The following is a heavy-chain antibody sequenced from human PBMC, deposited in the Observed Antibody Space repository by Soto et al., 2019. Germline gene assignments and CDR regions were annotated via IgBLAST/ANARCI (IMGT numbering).Heavy chain of an antibody. CDR2: ISAYNGNT. V-gene: IGHV1-18*01. Sequence: ASVKVSCKASGYTFTSYGISWVRQAPGQGLEWMGWISAYNGNTNYAQKLQGRVTMTTDTSTSTAYMELRSLRSDDTAVYYFARDLRAQLWFKYYYGMDVWGQGTTVTVSS. J-gene: IGHJ6*02. CDR1: GYTFTSYG. D-gene: IGHD5-18*01. CDR3: ARDLRAQLWFKYYYGMDV.